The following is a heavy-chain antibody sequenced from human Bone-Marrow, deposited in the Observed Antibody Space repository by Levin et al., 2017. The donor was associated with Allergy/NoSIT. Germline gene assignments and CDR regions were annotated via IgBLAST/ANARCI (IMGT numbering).Heavy chain of an antibody. CDR3: ASGRGEFFLDS. CDR2: FDPEDGKT. CDR1: GYRLTELS. D-gene: IGHD3-10*01. J-gene: IGHJ4*02. V-gene: IGHV1-24*01. Sequence: KLGESLKISCKVSGYRLTELSIHWVRQAPGKGLEWMGGFDPEDGKTAYAQNVQARVTMTEDTGRDTAYMELSSLTSEDTAVYYCASGRGEFFLDSWGQGTLVTVAS.